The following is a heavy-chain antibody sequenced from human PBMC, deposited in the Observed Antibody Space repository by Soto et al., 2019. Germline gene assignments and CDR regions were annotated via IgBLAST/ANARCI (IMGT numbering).Heavy chain of an antibody. Sequence: GASVKVSCKASGGTFSSYAISWVRQAPGQGLEWMGGIIPIFGTANYAQKFQGRVTITADESTSTAYMELSSLRSEDTAVYYCAETYYYDSSGTHRGDYYCGMDVWGQGTTVTVSS. J-gene: IGHJ6*02. D-gene: IGHD3-22*01. V-gene: IGHV1-69*13. CDR2: IIPIFGTA. CDR3: AETYYYDSSGTHRGDYYCGMDV. CDR1: GGTFSSYA.